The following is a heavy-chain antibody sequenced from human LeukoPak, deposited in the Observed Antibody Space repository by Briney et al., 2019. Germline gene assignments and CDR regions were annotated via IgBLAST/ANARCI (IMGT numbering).Heavy chain of an antibody. CDR3: ARPYCSGGSCYLYYFDY. V-gene: IGHV5-51*01. Sequence: GESLKISCKGSGYSFTSYWIGWVRQLSGKGLEFMGIIYPGDSDTRYSPSDQGQVTISVGKSISTAYLQWSSLKASDTAMYYCARPYCSGGSCYLYYFDYWGQGTLVTVSS. CDR1: GYSFTSYW. D-gene: IGHD2-15*01. CDR2: IYPGDSDT. J-gene: IGHJ4*02.